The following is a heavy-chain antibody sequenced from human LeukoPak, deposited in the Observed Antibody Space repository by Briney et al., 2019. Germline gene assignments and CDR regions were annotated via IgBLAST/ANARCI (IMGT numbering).Heavy chain of an antibody. Sequence: SSETLSLTCVVSGYSINNGHYWGWIRQPPGKGLEWIGSIFHSGSTYRNPSLKSRVTISVDTSKNQFSLNLRSVTAADTAVYYCARGRTPDIPLAGTGFDFDYWGQGTLVTVSS. CDR2: IFHSGST. J-gene: IGHJ4*02. V-gene: IGHV4-38-2*01. D-gene: IGHD6-19*01. CDR3: ARGRTPDIPLAGTGFDFDY. CDR1: GYSINNGHY.